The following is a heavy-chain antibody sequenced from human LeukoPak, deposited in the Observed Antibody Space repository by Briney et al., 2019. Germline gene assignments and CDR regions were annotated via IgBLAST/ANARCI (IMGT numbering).Heavy chain of an antibody. CDR1: GFTFSMYG. J-gene: IGHJ4*02. CDR3: VRGHSSSSPQVEN. D-gene: IGHD6-6*01. Sequence: GGSLRLSCAASGFTFSMYGMHGVCQAPGKGLEWVAFIWYDGSNKYYADSVKGRFTISRDNSKNTLYLQMNSLRAEDTAVYYCVRGHSSSSPQVENWGQGIRVTVSS. CDR2: IWYDGSNK. V-gene: IGHV3-33*01.